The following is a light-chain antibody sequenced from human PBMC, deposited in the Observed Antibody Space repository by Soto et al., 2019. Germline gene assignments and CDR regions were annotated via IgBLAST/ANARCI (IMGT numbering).Light chain of an antibody. Sequence: QSVLTQPPSASGSPGQSVTISCTGTKNDIGVYDFVSWYQHHPGKAPRLIIYEVVQRPSGVPDRFSGYKSGNTASLTVSGLQAADEADYFCKSYAGSNTYVLGSGTKV. CDR1: KNDIGVYDF. CDR3: KSYAGSNTYV. V-gene: IGLV2-8*01. J-gene: IGLJ1*01. CDR2: EVV.